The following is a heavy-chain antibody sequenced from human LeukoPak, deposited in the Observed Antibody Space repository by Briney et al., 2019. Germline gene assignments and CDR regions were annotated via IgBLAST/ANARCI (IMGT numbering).Heavy chain of an antibody. Sequence: SVKVSCKASGYTFTNYDISWVRQAPGQGLEWMGGIIPIFGTANYAQKFQGRVTITADESTSTAYMELSSLRSEDTAVYYCARAPLGDYYFDYWGQGTLVTVSS. J-gene: IGHJ4*02. D-gene: IGHD2-21*02. CDR1: GYTFTNYD. V-gene: IGHV1-69*13. CDR3: ARAPLGDYYFDY. CDR2: IIPIFGTA.